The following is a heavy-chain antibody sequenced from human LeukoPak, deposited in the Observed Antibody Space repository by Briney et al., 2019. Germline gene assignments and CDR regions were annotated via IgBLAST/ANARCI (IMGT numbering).Heavy chain of an antibody. CDR1: GGTFSSYA. CDR2: IIPIFGTA. D-gene: IGHD6-13*01. CDR3: ARLAAIAAAGKGNWFDP. V-gene: IGHV1-69*01. J-gene: IGHJ5*02. Sequence: SVTVSCKASGGTFSSYAISWVRQAPGQGLEWMGGIIPIFGTANYAQKFQGRVTITADESTSTAYMELSSLRSEDTAVYYCARLAAIAAAGKGNWFDPWGQGTLVTVSS.